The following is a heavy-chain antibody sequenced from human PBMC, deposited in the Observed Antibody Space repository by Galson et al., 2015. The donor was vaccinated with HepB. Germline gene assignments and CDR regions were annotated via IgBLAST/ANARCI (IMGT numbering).Heavy chain of an antibody. J-gene: IGHJ4*02. Sequence: SVQVSCKASGDTFGSYAISWVRQAPGQGLEWMARIVPILQTANYAQNFQGRVTITTDRSTSTAHMELSSLRSEDTAIYFCAREGDTTNWHNPPYFDDLGPGTLVTVSP. V-gene: IGHV1-69*04. D-gene: IGHD1/OR15-1a*01. CDR1: GDTFGSYA. CDR2: IVPILQTA. CDR3: AREGDTTNWHNPPYFDD.